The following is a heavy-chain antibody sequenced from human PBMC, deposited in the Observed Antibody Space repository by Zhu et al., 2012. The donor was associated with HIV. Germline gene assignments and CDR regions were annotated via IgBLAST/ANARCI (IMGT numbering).Heavy chain of an antibody. D-gene: IGHD3-10*01. Sequence: QVQLHQWGAGLLKPSETLSLTCAVYGGSFSGYYWSWIRQPPEKGLEWIGEINHSGGTSYNPSLKSRVTISVDTSKKQFSLKLNSVTAADTAVYYCASSFTWSRESSEAGYYFDYWGQGTLVHRLL. J-gene: IGHJ4*02. CDR1: GGSFSGYY. CDR2: INHSGGT. CDR3: ASSFTWSRESSEAGYYFDY. V-gene: IGHV4-34*01.